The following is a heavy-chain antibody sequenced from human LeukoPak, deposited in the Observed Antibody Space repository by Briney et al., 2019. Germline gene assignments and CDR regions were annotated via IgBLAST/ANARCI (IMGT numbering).Heavy chain of an antibody. J-gene: IGHJ6*03. D-gene: IGHD3-3*01. CDR3: ARLLYYDFWSGYSTQSYMDV. V-gene: IGHV5-51*03. Sequence: GESLKISCKGSGYSFTSYWIGWVRQMPGKGLEGMGIIYPGDSDTRYSPSFQGQVTISADKSISTAYLQWSSLKASDTAMYYCARLLYYDFWSGYSTQSYMDVWGKGTTVTVSS. CDR2: IYPGDSDT. CDR1: GYSFTSYW.